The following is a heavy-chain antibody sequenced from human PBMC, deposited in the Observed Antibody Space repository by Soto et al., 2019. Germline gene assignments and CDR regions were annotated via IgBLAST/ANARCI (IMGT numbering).Heavy chain of an antibody. CDR2: ISYDGSNK. J-gene: IGHJ5*02. Sequence: GGSLRLSCAASGFTFSSYAMHWVRQAPGKGLEWVAVISYDGSNKYYADSVKGRFTISRDNSKNTPYLQMNSLRAEDTAVYYCARVDPYTAAGTPFDPWGQGTLVTVSS. CDR3: ARVDPYTAAGTPFDP. D-gene: IGHD6-13*01. V-gene: IGHV3-30-3*01. CDR1: GFTFSSYA.